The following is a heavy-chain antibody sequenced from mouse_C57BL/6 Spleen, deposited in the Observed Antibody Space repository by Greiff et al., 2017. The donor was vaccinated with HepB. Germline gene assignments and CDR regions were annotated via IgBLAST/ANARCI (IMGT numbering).Heavy chain of an antibody. CDR3: ARFYYGSSFDY. Sequence: VQLQQSGAELVKPGASVKLSCKASGYTFTSYWMHWVKQRPGQGLEWIGMIHPNSGSTNYNEKFKSKATLTVDKSSSTAYMQLSSLTSEDSAVYYCARFYYGSSFDYWGQGTTLTVSS. CDR2: IHPNSGST. D-gene: IGHD1-1*01. V-gene: IGHV1-64*01. J-gene: IGHJ2*01. CDR1: GYTFTSYW.